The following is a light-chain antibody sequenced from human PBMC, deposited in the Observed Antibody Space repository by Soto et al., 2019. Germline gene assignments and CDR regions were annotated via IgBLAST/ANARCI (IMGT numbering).Light chain of an antibody. CDR2: EGI. CDR3: CSDVGATSYV. Sequence: QSALTQPASVSGSPGQTITISCSGTSRNIGGYNVVSWYQQHPGKAPKVIVYEGIKRSSGVSDRFSGATSGSTASLTISGLHAEDEGEYYCCSDVGATSYVFGSGTKLTVL. J-gene: IGLJ1*01. V-gene: IGLV2-23*01. CDR1: SRNIGGYNV.